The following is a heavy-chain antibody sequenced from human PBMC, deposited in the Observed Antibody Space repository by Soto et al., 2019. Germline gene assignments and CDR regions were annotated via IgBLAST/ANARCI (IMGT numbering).Heavy chain of an antibody. V-gene: IGHV4-30-2*01. J-gene: IGHJ4*02. CDR3: ARDETEGFFDY. CDR1: GGSISSGGYS. Sequence: QLQLQESGSGLVKPSQTLSLTCAVSGGSISSGGYSWSWIRQPPGKGLEWIGYIYNSGSTYYNPSLKSRVTISVDRSKNQFSLKLSSVTAADTAVYYCARDETEGFFDYWGQGTLVTVSS. CDR2: IYNSGST.